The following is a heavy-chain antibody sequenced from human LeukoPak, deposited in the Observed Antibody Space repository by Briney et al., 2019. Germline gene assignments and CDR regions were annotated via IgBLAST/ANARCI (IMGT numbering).Heavy chain of an antibody. D-gene: IGHD5-18*01. CDR2: ISISSSYI. Sequence: PGGSLRLSCAASGFTFSDYSINWVRQAPGKGLEWVSSISISSSYIYYADSVKGRFTISRDNAKDSLYLQMNTLRAEDTAVYFCARLRYTYGKNFDYWGQGALVTVSS. J-gene: IGHJ4*02. CDR1: GFTFSDYS. CDR3: ARLRYTYGKNFDY. V-gene: IGHV3-21*01.